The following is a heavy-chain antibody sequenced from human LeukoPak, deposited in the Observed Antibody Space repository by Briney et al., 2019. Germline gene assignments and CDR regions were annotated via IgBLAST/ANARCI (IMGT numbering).Heavy chain of an antibody. CDR1: GFTFSSYS. Sequence: GGSLRLSCAASGFTFSSYSMNWVRQAPGKGLEWVSSISSSSSYIYYADSVKGRYTISRDNAKNSLYLQMNSLRAEDTAVYYCARARYSSSWPLPLPVNWGQGTLVTVSS. D-gene: IGHD6-13*01. CDR3: ARARYSSSWPLPLPVN. CDR2: ISSSSSYI. J-gene: IGHJ1*01. V-gene: IGHV3-21*01.